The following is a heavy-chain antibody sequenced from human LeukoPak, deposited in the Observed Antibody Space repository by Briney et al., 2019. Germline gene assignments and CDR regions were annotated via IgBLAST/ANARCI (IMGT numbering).Heavy chain of an antibody. D-gene: IGHD2-2*01. CDR1: PYNFTSYY. Sequence: ASVKVSCKASPYNFTSYYMHWVRQAPGQGLEWMGIINPSGGSTSYAQKFQGRVTMTRDTSTSTVYMELSSLRSEDTAVYYCARSWALEDIVVVPAASPFFYYYYGMDVWGQGTTVTVSS. CDR3: ARSWALEDIVVVPAASPFFYYYYGMDV. J-gene: IGHJ6*02. CDR2: INPSGGST. V-gene: IGHV1-46*01.